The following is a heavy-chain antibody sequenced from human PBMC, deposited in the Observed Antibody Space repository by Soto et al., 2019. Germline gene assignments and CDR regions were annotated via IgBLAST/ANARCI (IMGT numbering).Heavy chain of an antibody. CDR3: ARGGGSPYPDHEFDY. J-gene: IGHJ4*02. CDR2: IYYRGTT. Sequence: QVQLQESGPELVKPSETLSLTCSVSGVSTSNHYWTWIRKPPGQGPEWIGCIYYRGTTNYNASFNSRVTISLDTSKNQFSLKLPSVTTADTAVYYCARGGGSPYPDHEFDYWGQGILVTVSS. V-gene: IGHV4-59*11. D-gene: IGHD6-19*01. CDR1: GVSTSNHY.